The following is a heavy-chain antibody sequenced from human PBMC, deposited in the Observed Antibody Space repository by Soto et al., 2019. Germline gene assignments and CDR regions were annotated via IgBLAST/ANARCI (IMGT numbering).Heavy chain of an antibody. CDR3: AKDRITMVRGVIVPPMGGYFDY. V-gene: IGHV3-30*18. CDR1: GFTFSSYG. D-gene: IGHD3-10*01. CDR2: ISYDGSNK. Sequence: PGGSLSLSWAAAGFTFSSYGMHWVRPAPGKGLEWVAVISYDGSNKYYADSVKGRFTISRDNSKNTLYLQMNSLRAEDTAVYYCAKDRITMVRGVIVPPMGGYFDYWGQGTLVTVSS. J-gene: IGHJ4*02.